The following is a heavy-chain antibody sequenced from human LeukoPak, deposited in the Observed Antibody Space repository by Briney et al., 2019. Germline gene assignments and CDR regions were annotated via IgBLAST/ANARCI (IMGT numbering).Heavy chain of an antibody. V-gene: IGHV3-30*03. CDR1: GLTLTGTG. CDR3: AMGITNGGYEVNY. Sequence: QSGRSLRLSGAASGLTLTGTGTDWVRQAPGKGLEWVAVISYDGSNKYYADSAKGRFTISRDNPKNTLYLQMNSLRAQDTAVYYCAMGITNGGYEVNYWGQGTLVTVSS. J-gene: IGHJ4*02. CDR2: ISYDGSNK. D-gene: IGHD2-8*01.